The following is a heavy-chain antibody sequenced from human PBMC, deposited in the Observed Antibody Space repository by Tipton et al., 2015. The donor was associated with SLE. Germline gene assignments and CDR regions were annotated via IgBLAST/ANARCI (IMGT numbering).Heavy chain of an antibody. D-gene: IGHD2-2*02. Sequence: TLSLTCTVSGGSVSRGSYYWSWIRQPPGKGLEWIGEINHSGSTNYNPSLKSRVTISVDTSKNQFSLKLSSVTAEDTAVYYCARADTASAFDIWGQGTMVTVSS. CDR1: GGSVSRGSYY. CDR2: INHSGST. V-gene: IGHV4-61*01. CDR3: ARADTASAFDI. J-gene: IGHJ3*02.